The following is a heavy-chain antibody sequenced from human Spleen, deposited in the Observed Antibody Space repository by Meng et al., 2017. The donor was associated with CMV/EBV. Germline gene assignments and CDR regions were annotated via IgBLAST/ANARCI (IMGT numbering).Heavy chain of an antibody. V-gene: IGHV3-11*04. Sequence: SDYYMTWRRQAPGKGLQWISYISNTGSSIYYLDSVKGRFTISRDNAENSLYLLMNSLRAEDTAVYYCARVPRPYYYDSSGSLYFDFWGLGTLVTVSS. D-gene: IGHD3-22*01. CDR2: ISNTGSSI. CDR3: ARVPRPYYYDSSGSLYFDF. CDR1: SDYY. J-gene: IGHJ4*02.